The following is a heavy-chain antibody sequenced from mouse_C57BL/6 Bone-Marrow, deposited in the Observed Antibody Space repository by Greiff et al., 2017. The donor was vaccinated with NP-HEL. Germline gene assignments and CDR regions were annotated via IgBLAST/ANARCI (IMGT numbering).Heavy chain of an antibody. J-gene: IGHJ1*03. CDR2: IHPNSGST. D-gene: IGHD1-1*01. CDR3: ARSYYGSSYGYFDV. CDR1: GYTFTSYW. Sequence: QVQLKQPGAELVKPGASVKLSCKASGYTFTSYWMHWVKQRPGQGLEWIGMIHPNSGSTNYNEKFKSKATLTVDKSSSTAYMQLSSLTSEDSAVYYCARSYYGSSYGYFDVWGTGTTVTVSS. V-gene: IGHV1-64*01.